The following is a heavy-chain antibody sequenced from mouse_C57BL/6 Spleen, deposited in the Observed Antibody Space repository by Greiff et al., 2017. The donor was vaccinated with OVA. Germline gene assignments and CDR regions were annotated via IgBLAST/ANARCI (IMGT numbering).Heavy chain of an antibody. D-gene: IGHD2-5*01. Sequence: VQLQQPGAELVKPGASVKLSCKASGYTFTSYWMQWVKQRPGQGLEWIGEIDPSDSYTTYNQKFKGKATLTVDTSSSTAYMQLSSLTSEDSAVYYCARWRSKDYYAMDYWSQGTSVTVSS. V-gene: IGHV1-50*01. CDR1: GYTFTSYW. CDR2: IDPSDSYT. CDR3: ARWRSKDYYAMDY. J-gene: IGHJ4*01.